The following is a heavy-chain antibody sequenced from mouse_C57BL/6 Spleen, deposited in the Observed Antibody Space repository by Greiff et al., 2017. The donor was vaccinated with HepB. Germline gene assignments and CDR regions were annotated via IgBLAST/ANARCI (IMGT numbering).Heavy chain of an antibody. J-gene: IGHJ2*01. D-gene: IGHD1-1*01. Sequence: VQLQQPGAELVRPGTSVKLSCKASGYTFTSYWMHWVKQRPGQGLEWIGVIDPSDSYTNYNQKFKGKATLTVDTSSSTAYMQLSSLTSEDSAVYYCAREGAVVRSRDFDYWGQGTTLTVSS. V-gene: IGHV1-59*01. CDR1: GYTFTSYW. CDR3: AREGAVVRSRDFDY. CDR2: IDPSDSYT.